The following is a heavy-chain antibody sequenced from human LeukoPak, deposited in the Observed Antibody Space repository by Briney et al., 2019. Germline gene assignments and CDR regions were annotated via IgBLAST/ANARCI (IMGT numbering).Heavy chain of an antibody. CDR3: ANIYGDYEPGNY. V-gene: IGHV3-30*18. J-gene: IGHJ4*02. D-gene: IGHD4-17*01. CDR2: ISYDGSNK. CDR1: GFTFSSYG. Sequence: GGSLRLSCAASGFTFSSYGMHWVRQAPGKGLEWVAVISYDGSNKYYADSVKGRFTISRDNSKNTLYLQMNSLRAEDTAVYYCANIYGDYEPGNYWGQGTLVTVSS.